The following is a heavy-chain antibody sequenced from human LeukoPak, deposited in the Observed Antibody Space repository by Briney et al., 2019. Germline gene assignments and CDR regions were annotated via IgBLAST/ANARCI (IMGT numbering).Heavy chain of an antibody. J-gene: IGHJ1*01. D-gene: IGHD6-13*01. CDR1: RFTFSTYS. CDR2: ISSSSTYI. V-gene: IGHV3-21*01. Sequence: PGGSLRLSCAASRFTFSTYSMIWVRQAPGKGLEWVSSISSSSTYIYYADSVRGRFTTSRDNAKNSLDLQMNSLKVEDTAVYYCATPAAGPGAEYSLYWGQGTLVIVSS. CDR3: ATPAAGPGAEYSLY.